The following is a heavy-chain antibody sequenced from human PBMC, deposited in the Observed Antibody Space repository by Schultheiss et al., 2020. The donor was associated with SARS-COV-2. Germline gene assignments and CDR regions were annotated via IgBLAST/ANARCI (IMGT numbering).Heavy chain of an antibody. CDR1: GGSISSYY. V-gene: IGHV4-59*06. CDR3: ARDRYDFWSGYVSYWYFDL. Sequence: SETLSLTCTVSGGSISSYYWSWIRQPPGKGLEWIGYIYYSGSTYYNPSLKSRVTISVDTSKNQFSLKLSSVTAADTAVYYCARDRYDFWSGYVSYWYFDLWGRGTLVTVSS. D-gene: IGHD3-3*01. CDR2: IYYSGST. J-gene: IGHJ2*01.